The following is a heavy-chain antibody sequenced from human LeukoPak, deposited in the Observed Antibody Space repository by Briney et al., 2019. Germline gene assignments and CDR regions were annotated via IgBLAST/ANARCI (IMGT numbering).Heavy chain of an antibody. CDR1: GGSISSYY. Sequence: SETLSLTCTVSGGSISSYYWSWIRQPAGKGLEWIGRMYISGSTNYNPSLKSRVTMSVDTSKNQFSLKLTSVTAADTAVYYCATKAEGVTYFDYWGQGTLVTVSS. V-gene: IGHV4-4*07. J-gene: IGHJ4*02. D-gene: IGHD3-10*01. CDR2: MYISGST. CDR3: ATKAEGVTYFDY.